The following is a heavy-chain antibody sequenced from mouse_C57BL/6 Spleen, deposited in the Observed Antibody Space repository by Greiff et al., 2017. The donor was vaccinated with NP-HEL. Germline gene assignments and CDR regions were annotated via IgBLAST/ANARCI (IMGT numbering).Heavy chain of an antibody. D-gene: IGHD2-3*01. J-gene: IGHJ4*01. V-gene: IGHV1-54*01. Sequence: VQLQESGAELVRPGTSVKVSCKASGYAFTNYLIEWVKQRPGQGLEWIGVINPGSGGTNYNEKFKGKATLTADKSSSTAYMQLSSLTSEDSAVYFCARGLLRGGAMDYWGQGTSVTVSS. CDR3: ARGLLRGGAMDY. CDR2: INPGSGGT. CDR1: GYAFTNYL.